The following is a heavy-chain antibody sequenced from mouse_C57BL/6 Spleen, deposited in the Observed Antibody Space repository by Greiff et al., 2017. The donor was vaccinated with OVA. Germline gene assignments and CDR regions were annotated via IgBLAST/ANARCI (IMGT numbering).Heavy chain of an antibody. V-gene: IGHV1-82*01. CDR2: IYPGDGDT. CDR3: ARNYGPSMDY. Sequence: QVQLQQSGPELVKPGASVKISCKASGYAFSSSWMNWVKQRPGKGLEWIGRIYPGDGDTNYNGKFKGKATLTADKSSSTAYMQLSSLTSEDSAVYFCARNYGPSMDYWGQGTSVTVSS. D-gene: IGHD1-1*02. J-gene: IGHJ4*01. CDR1: GYAFSSSW.